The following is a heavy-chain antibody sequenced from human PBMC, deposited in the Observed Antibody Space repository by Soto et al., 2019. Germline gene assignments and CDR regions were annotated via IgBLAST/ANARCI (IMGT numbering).Heavy chain of an antibody. D-gene: IGHD3-22*01. CDR3: TTDDYDSSFNPGDY. J-gene: IGHJ4*02. CDR2: IKSKTDGGTT. V-gene: IGHV3-15*07. Sequence: EVQLVESGGGLVKPGGSLRLSCAASGFTFSNAWMNWVRQAPGKGLEWVGRIKSKTDGGTTDYAAPVKGRFTISRYDSRNTLYLQMNSLKTEDTAVYYCTTDDYDSSFNPGDYWGQGTLVTVSS. CDR1: GFTFSNAW.